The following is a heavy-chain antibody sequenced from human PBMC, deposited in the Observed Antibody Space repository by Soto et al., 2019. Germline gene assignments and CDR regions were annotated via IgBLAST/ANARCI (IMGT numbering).Heavy chain of an antibody. CDR1: GFTFSSYS. V-gene: IGHV3-21*01. J-gene: IGHJ6*02. D-gene: IGHD1-26*01. Sequence: EVQLVESGGGLAKPGGSLRLSCAASGFTFSSYSMNWVRQAPGKGLEWVSSISSSSSYIYYADSVKGRLTISRDNAKNSLDLQMNSRVAEDTAVYYCARDRGVGSWELQVVEYYYYGMDVWAQGTTVTVSS. CDR2: ISSSSSYI. CDR3: ARDRGVGSWELQVVEYYYYGMDV.